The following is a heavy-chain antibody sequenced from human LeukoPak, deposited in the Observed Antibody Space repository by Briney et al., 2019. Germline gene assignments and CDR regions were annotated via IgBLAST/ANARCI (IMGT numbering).Heavy chain of an antibody. CDR2: INPSGGST. V-gene: IGHV1-46*01. J-gene: IGHJ3*02. Sequence: GASVKVSCKASGYTFTSYYMHWVRQAPGQGLEWMGIINPSGGSTSYAQKFQGRVTMTRDTSTSTVYMELSRLRSDDTAVYYCARATTYYYDSSGYYYDHDAFDIWGQGTMVTVSS. D-gene: IGHD3-22*01. CDR1: GYTFTSYY. CDR3: ARATTYYYDSSGYYYDHDAFDI.